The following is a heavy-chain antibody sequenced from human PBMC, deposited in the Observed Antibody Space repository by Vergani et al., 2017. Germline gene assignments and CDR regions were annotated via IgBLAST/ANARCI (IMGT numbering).Heavy chain of an antibody. CDR3: ARETTWIQLGGSGMDV. Sequence: QVQLQESGPGLVKPSQTLSLTCTVSGGSISSGGYYWSWIRQHPGKGLEWIGYIYYSGSTYYNPSLKSRVTISVDTSKNQFSLKLSSVTAADTAVYYCARETTWIQLGGSGMDVWGQGTTVTVSS. CDR1: GGSISSGGYY. V-gene: IGHV4-30-4*08. J-gene: IGHJ6*02. CDR2: IYYSGST. D-gene: IGHD5-18*01.